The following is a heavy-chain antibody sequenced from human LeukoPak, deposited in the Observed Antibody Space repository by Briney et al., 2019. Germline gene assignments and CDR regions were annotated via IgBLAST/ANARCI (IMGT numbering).Heavy chain of an antibody. V-gene: IGHV1-2*02. CDR1: GFTFSGYY. J-gene: IGHJ4*02. D-gene: IGHD3-10*01. CDR2: ISPNSGGT. Sequence: ASVKVSCKASGFTFSGYYMHWVRQAPGQGLECMAWISPNSGGTNYVQKFQGRVTVTRDTSISTDYMEISGLTSDDTALYYCAREPSGSGGYDYWGQGTLVTVSS. CDR3: AREPSGSGGYDY.